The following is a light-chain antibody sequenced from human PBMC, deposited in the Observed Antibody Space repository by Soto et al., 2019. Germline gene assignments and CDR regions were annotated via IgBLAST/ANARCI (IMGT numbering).Light chain of an antibody. CDR2: GAS. J-gene: IGKJ3*01. CDR3: QQLFMYPPT. CDR1: QGIIKY. Sequence: IPLIQSPSSMSASVGDRVTITCRASQGIIKYLAWYQQKPGKAPKLLIYGASTLQSGVPSRFGGSGSGTDFTLTVSSRQPEDFATYYCQQLFMYPPTFGPGTKVDIK. V-gene: IGKV1-9*01.